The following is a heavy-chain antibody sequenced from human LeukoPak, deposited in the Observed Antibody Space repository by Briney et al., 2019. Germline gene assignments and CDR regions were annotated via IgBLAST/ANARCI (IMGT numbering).Heavy chain of an antibody. Sequence: GGSLRLSCAASGFTFSSNYMSWVRQAPGKGLEWVSVIYSGGSTYYADSVKGRFTISRHNSKNTLYLQMNSLRAEDTAVYYCAKGGYCSGGSCRNWFDPWGQGTLVTVSS. CDR1: GFTFSSNY. CDR2: IYSGGST. J-gene: IGHJ5*02. CDR3: AKGGYCSGGSCRNWFDP. D-gene: IGHD2-15*01. V-gene: IGHV3-53*04.